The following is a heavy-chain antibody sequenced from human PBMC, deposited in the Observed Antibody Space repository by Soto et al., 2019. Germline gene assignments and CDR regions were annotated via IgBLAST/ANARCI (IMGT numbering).Heavy chain of an antibody. Sequence: SVKVSCKASGGTFSSYAISWVRQAPGQGLEWMGGIIPIFGTANYAQKFQGRVTITADESTSTAYMELSSLRSEDTAVYYCARGQTRDPTTKGTIFGVVPANYYYYGMDVWGQGTMVTVSS. CDR2: IIPIFGTA. D-gene: IGHD3-3*01. CDR1: GGTFSSYA. CDR3: ARGQTRDPTTKGTIFGVVPANYYYYGMDV. J-gene: IGHJ6*02. V-gene: IGHV1-69*13.